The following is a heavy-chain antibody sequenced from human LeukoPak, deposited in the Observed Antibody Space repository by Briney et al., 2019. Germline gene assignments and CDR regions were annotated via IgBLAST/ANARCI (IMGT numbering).Heavy chain of an antibody. Sequence: PSETLSLTCLVSGNSISSYYWSSIRQPPGKRLEWIGYISNTGSTNYSPSLKSRVTISVDTSKNHFSLKLSSVTAADTAVYYCARHGATDPFEYWGQGTLVTVSS. CDR3: ARHGATDPFEY. CDR2: ISNTGST. D-gene: IGHD5-12*01. J-gene: IGHJ4*02. V-gene: IGHV4-59*08. CDR1: GNSISSYY.